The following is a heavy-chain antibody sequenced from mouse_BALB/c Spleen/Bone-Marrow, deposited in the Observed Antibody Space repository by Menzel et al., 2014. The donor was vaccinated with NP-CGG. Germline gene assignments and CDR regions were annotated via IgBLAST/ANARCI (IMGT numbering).Heavy chain of an antibody. CDR3: ARYDNDVGYFDY. CDR1: GYSITSDYA. J-gene: IGHJ2*01. CDR2: ISYSGST. D-gene: IGHD2-4*01. V-gene: IGHV3-2*02. Sequence: VQLKESGPGLVKPSQSLSLTCTVTGYSITSDYAWNWIRQFPGNKLEWMGYISYSGSTSYNPSLKSRISITRDTSKNPFFLQLNSVTTEDTATYYCARYDNDVGYFDYWGQDTTLTVSS.